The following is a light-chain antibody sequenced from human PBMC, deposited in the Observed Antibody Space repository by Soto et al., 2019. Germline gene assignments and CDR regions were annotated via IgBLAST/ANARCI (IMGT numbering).Light chain of an antibody. V-gene: IGKV3-20*01. CDR1: QSVSSIY. J-gene: IGKJ5*01. Sequence: EIVLTQSPGTLSLSPGERATLSCRASQSVSSIYLAWYQQKPGQAPRLLIYGASSRATGIPDRFSGSGSGTDFTLTISRLEPEDFAVYYCQQYESSPITFGQGTRLEVK. CDR3: QQYESSPIT. CDR2: GAS.